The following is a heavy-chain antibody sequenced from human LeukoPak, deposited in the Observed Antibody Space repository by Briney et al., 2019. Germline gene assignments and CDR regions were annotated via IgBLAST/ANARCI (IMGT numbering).Heavy chain of an antibody. D-gene: IGHD2-21*01. Sequence: PGGSLRLSCAASGFTFDVYPMHWVRQAPGKGLEGVSGISWNSGSIGYADSVKGRFTISRDNAKNSLYLQMNSLRAEDTALYYCAHFAGAYCGGDCSDYWGQGTLVTVSP. CDR3: AHFAGAYCGGDCSDY. J-gene: IGHJ4*02. CDR1: GFTFDVYP. CDR2: ISWNSGSI. V-gene: IGHV3-9*01.